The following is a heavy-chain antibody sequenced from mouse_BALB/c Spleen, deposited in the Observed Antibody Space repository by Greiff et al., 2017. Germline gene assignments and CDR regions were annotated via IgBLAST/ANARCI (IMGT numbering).Heavy chain of an antibody. CDR1: GFSLTGYG. CDR3: ASDGITTGAWFAY. CDR2: IWGDGST. V-gene: IGHV2-6-7*01. D-gene: IGHD2-4*01. J-gene: IGHJ3*01. Sequence: VKLMESGPGLVAPSQSLSITCTVSGFSLTGYGVNWVRQPPGKGLEWLGMIWGDGSTDYNSALKSRLSISKDNSKSQVFLKMNSLQTDDTARYYCASDGITTGAWFAYWGQGTLVTVSA.